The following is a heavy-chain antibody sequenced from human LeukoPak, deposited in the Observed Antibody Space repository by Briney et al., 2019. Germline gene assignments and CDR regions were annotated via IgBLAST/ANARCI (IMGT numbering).Heavy chain of an antibody. CDR1: GYTFIGYY. CDR2: INPSGGST. CDR3: AGEAYCSSTSCYSGTFDY. Sequence: ASVKVSCKASGYTFIGYYIHWVRQAPGQGLEWMGIINPSGGSTSYAQKFQGRVTMTRDMSTSTVYMELSSLRSEDTAVYYCAGEAYCSSTSCYSGTFDYWGQGTLVTVSS. D-gene: IGHD2-2*01. V-gene: IGHV1-46*01. J-gene: IGHJ4*02.